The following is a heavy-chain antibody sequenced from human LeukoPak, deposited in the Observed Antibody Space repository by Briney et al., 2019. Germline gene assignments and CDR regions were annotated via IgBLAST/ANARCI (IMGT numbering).Heavy chain of an antibody. V-gene: IGHV3-21*01. CDR1: GFTFSRYN. J-gene: IGHJ4*02. D-gene: IGHD3-10*01. CDR2: ISSSSTYI. Sequence: GGSLRLSCAASGFTFSRYNMNWVRQAPGKGLEWVSSISSSSTYIYYVDSVKGRFTISRDNAKNSLYLQMNSLTAEDTAVYYCAGGLWFGELPQSEWGQGTLVTVSS. CDR3: AGGLWFGELPQSE.